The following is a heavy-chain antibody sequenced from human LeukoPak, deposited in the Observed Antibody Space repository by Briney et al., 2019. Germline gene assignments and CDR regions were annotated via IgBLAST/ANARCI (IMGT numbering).Heavy chain of an antibody. V-gene: IGHV5-51*01. CDR3: ARLYYYDSSGYYWGYYFDY. CDR1: GYSFTSHW. D-gene: IGHD3-22*01. CDR2: IYPGDSDT. Sequence: SGESLKISCKGSGYSFTSHWIGWVRQMPGKGLEWMGIIYPGDSDTRYSPSFQGQVTISADKSISTAYLQWSSLKASDTAMYYCARLYYYDSSGYYWGYYFDYWGQGTLVTVSS. J-gene: IGHJ4*02.